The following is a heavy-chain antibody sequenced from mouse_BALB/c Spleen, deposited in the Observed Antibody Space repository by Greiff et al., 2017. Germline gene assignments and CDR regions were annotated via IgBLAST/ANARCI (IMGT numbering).Heavy chain of an antibody. CDR1: GYTFTSYW. Sequence: VKLMESGAELAKPGASVKMSCKASGYTFTSYWMHWVKQRPGQGLEWIGYINPSTGYTEYNQKFKDKATLTADKSSSTAYMQLSSLTSEDSAVYYCARSYYRYDYAMDYWGQGTSVTVSS. CDR3: ARSYYRYDYAMDY. J-gene: IGHJ4*01. V-gene: IGHV1-7*01. CDR2: INPSTGYT. D-gene: IGHD2-14*01.